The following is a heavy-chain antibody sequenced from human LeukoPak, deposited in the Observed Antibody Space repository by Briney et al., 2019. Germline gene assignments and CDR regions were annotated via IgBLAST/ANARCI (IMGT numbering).Heavy chain of an antibody. CDR2: ISHTLRA. CDR1: GGSFNDYY. V-gene: IGHV4-34*01. D-gene: IGHD4-17*01. J-gene: IGHJ5*02. CDR3: AGIRRTYGDFVFPLGP. Sequence: PSETLSLTCAVYGGSFNDYYWSWIRQPPGQGLEWIGEISHTLRATYNASLKSRVVISVDTSRSQFSLSLNSVTAADTAVYYCAGIRRTYGDFVFPLGPWGQGTLVTVSS.